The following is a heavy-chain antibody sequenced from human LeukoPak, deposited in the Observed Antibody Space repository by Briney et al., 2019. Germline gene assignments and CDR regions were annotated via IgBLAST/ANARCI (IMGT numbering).Heavy chain of an antibody. Sequence: GGSLRLSCAASGFTFSSYWMSWVRQAPGKGLEWVANIKQDGSEKYYVDSVKGRFTISRDNAKNSRYLQMNSLRAEDTAVYYCASSLLRFLEWSYQDAFDIWGQGTMVTVSS. CDR3: ASSLLRFLEWSYQDAFDI. J-gene: IGHJ3*02. D-gene: IGHD3-3*01. CDR2: IKQDGSEK. V-gene: IGHV3-7*01. CDR1: GFTFSSYW.